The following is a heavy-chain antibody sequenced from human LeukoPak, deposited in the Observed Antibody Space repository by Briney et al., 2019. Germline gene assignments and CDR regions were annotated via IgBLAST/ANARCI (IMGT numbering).Heavy chain of an antibody. CDR1: GFTFSSYG. CDR2: IRYDGSNK. CDR3: AKDPIVPTARFSYYFDY. J-gene: IGHJ4*02. Sequence: PGRSLRLSCAASGFTFSSYGMHWVRQAPGKGLEWVAFIRYDGSNKYYADSVKGRFTISRDNSKNTLFLQMNSLRAEDTAVYYCAKDPIVPTARFSYYFDYWGQGTLVTVSS. V-gene: IGHV3-30*02. D-gene: IGHD2-2*01.